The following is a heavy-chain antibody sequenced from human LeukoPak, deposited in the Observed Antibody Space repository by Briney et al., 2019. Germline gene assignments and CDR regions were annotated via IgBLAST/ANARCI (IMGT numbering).Heavy chain of an antibody. CDR2: ISYDGSNK. V-gene: IGHV3-30*18. CDR3: AKALTSGWYLDAFNI. Sequence: GGSLRLSCAASGFTFSSCGMHWVRQAPGKGLEWVAVISYDGSNKYHADSVKGRFTISRDNSKNTLFLEMNSLRAEDTAVYYCAKALTSGWYLDAFNIWGQGTMVTVSS. CDR1: GFTFSSCG. D-gene: IGHD6-19*01. J-gene: IGHJ3*02.